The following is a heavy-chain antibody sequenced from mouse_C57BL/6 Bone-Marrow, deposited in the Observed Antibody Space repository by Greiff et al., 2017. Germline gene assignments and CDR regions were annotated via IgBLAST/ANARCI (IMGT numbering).Heavy chain of an antibody. CDR3: ARLYYCGREGLYAMDY. D-gene: IGHD1-1*01. CDR2: IHPNSGST. Sequence: QVQLQQPGAELVKPGASVKLSCNASGYTFTSYWMHWVKQRPGQGLEWIGMIHPNSGSTNYNEKFKSKATLTVDKSSSTAYMQLSSLTSEDSAVYYCARLYYCGREGLYAMDYWGQGTSVTVSS. CDR1: GYTFTSYW. J-gene: IGHJ4*01. V-gene: IGHV1-64*01.